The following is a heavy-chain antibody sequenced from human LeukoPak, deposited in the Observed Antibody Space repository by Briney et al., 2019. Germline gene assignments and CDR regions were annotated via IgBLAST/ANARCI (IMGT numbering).Heavy chain of an antibody. D-gene: IGHD6-13*01. CDR3: AREEQQLVAFDP. CDR2: IYYSGST. Sequence: SQTLSLTCTVSGGSISSGGYYWSWIRQHPGKGLEWIGYIYYSGSTNYNPSLKSRVTMSVDTSKNQFSLKLSSVTAADTAVYYCAREEQQLVAFDPWGQGTLVTVSS. V-gene: IGHV4-31*03. J-gene: IGHJ5*02. CDR1: GGSISSGGYY.